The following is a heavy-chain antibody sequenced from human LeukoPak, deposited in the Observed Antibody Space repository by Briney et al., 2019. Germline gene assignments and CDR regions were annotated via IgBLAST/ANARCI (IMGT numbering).Heavy chain of an antibody. CDR2: IYDSGST. J-gene: IGHJ3*02. CDR3: ARRNYDTSGNYIDTFDI. D-gene: IGHD3-22*01. V-gene: IGHV4-39*07. Sequence: SETLSLTCTISGASISVSYFWGWIRQPPGKGLEWIGSIYDSGSTYYNPSLKSRVTISEDTSKNQFSLKLRSVTAADTAVYYCARRNYDTSGNYIDTFDIWGQGTRVTVSS. CDR1: GASISVSYF.